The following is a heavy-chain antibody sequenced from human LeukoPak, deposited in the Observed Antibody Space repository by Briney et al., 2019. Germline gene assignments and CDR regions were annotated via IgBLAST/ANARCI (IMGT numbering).Heavy chain of an antibody. V-gene: IGHV4-59*01. Sequence: SETLSLTCTVSGGFHSGYYWSWIRQPPAKGLEWIGYIYYSGSTNYNPSLKSRLTISADTSKNQFSLKLSSVTAADTAVYYCAREINGGYNTAYFYYYMDVWGKGTTVTISS. D-gene: IGHD5-24*01. CDR2: IYYSGST. CDR1: GGFHSGYY. CDR3: AREINGGYNTAYFYYYMDV. J-gene: IGHJ6*03.